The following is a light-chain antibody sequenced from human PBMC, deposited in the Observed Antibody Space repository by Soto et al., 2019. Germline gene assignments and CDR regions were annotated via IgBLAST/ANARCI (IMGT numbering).Light chain of an antibody. CDR2: GAS. V-gene: IGKV3-20*01. Sequence: EIVLTQSPGTLSWSLGERATLSCRASQSVSQYLAWYQQKPGQAPRLLIYGASSRANGIPDRFSGSGSGTDFTFTINGLEPEDFAVYYCQQYATSARLTFGPGTNVVI. CDR3: QQYATSARLT. CDR1: QSVSQY. J-gene: IGKJ3*01.